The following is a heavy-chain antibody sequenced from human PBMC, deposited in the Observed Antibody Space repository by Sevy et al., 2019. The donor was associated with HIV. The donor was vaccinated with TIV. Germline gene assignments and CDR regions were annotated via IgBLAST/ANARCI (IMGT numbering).Heavy chain of an antibody. D-gene: IGHD1-26*01. J-gene: IGHJ4*02. CDR1: GFTFSSYS. V-gene: IGHV3-21*01. Sequence: GGSLRLSCAASGFTFSSYSMNWVRQAPGKGLEWVSSISSSSSYIYYADSVKGRFTISRDNAKNSLYLQMNSLRAEDTAVYYCARVSGLWELPALNDYWGQGTLVTVSS. CDR3: ARVSGLWELPALNDY. CDR2: ISSSSSYI.